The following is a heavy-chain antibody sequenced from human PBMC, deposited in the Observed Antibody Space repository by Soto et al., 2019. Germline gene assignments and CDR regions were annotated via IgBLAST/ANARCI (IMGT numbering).Heavy chain of an antibody. Sequence: EVQLLESGGGLAQPGGSLRLSCTASGFIFNTYALSWVRQAPGKGLEWVSGISGSGFNADYDSSVRGRFTIYRDNSKSTIYLQMNNLRVDDTAIYYCAKDGKYCANGICYNFYYHMDVWGKGTAVAVS. V-gene: IGHV3-23*01. D-gene: IGHD2-8*01. CDR1: GFIFNTYA. J-gene: IGHJ6*03. CDR2: ISGSGFNA. CDR3: AKDGKYCANGICYNFYYHMDV.